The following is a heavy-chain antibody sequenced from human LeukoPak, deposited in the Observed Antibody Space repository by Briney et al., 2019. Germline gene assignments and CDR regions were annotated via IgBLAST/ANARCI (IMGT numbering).Heavy chain of an antibody. D-gene: IGHD2-2*03. CDR1: GGSIRSSGYY. CDR3: ARLDIAVVPATSFDF. CDR2: IYYTGIT. V-gene: IGHV4-39*01. Sequence: SETLSLTCTVSGGSIRSSGYYWGWIRQPPGKGLEWIGSIYYTGITYYNPSLKSRVTISVDTSKNQFSLMLSSVTAADTAVYYCARLDIAVVPATSFDFWGQGTLVTVSS. J-gene: IGHJ4*02.